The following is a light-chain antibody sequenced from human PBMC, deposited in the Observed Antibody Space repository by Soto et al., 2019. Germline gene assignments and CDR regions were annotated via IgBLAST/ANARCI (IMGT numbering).Light chain of an antibody. Sequence: QSVLTQPASVSGSPGQSITISCTGTSSEVGGYNYVSWYQQHPGKAPKLMIYDVSNRPSGVSNRFSGSKSGNTASLTISGLQAEDEADYYCSSYTSSSGYVLGTGTKVTVL. CDR3: SSYTSSSGYV. J-gene: IGLJ1*01. CDR1: SSEVGGYNY. CDR2: DVS. V-gene: IGLV2-14*01.